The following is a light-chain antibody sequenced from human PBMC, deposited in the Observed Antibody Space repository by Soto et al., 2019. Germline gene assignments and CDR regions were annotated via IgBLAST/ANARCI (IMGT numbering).Light chain of an antibody. Sequence: QAVVTQEPSLTVSPGGTVTLTCGSSTGAVTSGHYPYWFQQKPGQAPRTLIYDTSNKHSWTPAQFSGSLLGGKAALTLSGAQPEDEAEYYCLLSYSGATFGGGTKLTVL. V-gene: IGLV7-46*01. CDR1: TGAVTSGHY. CDR2: DTS. J-gene: IGLJ2*01. CDR3: LLSYSGAT.